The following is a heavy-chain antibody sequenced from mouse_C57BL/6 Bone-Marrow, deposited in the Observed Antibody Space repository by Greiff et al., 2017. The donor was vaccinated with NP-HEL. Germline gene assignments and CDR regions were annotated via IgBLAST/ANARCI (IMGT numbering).Heavy chain of an antibody. CDR2: IYPRDGST. Sequence: VQLQESGPELVKPGASVKLSCKASGYTFTSYDINWVKQRPGQGLEWIGWIYPRDGSTKYNAKFKGKATLTVDTSSSTAYMELHSLTSEDSAVYFWAREHYYDSSPFDYWGKGTTRTVSS. D-gene: IGHD1-1*01. J-gene: IGHJ2*01. V-gene: IGHV1-85*01. CDR1: GYTFTSYD. CDR3: AREHYYDSSPFDY.